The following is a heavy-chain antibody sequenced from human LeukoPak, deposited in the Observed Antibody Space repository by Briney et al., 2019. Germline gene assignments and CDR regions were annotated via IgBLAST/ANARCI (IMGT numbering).Heavy chain of an antibody. V-gene: IGHV1-24*01. D-gene: IGHD3-3*02. CDR3: ATDKETQLALDY. CDR1: GYTLTELS. Sequence: ASVKVSCKVSGYTLTELSMHWVRQAPGKGLEWMGGFDPEDGETTYAQRFQGRVTMTEDTSTDIAYMELSSLRSEDTAVYYCATDKETQLALDYWGQGTLVTVSS. J-gene: IGHJ4*02. CDR2: FDPEDGET.